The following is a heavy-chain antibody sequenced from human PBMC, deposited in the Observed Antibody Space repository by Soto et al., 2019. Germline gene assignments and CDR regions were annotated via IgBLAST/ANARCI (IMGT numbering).Heavy chain of an antibody. CDR1: GYTFTSDG. Sequence: QVQLVQSGTEVKMPGASVKVSCKASGYTFTSDGFSWVRQAPGQGLEWMGWISAYNGVTNYAQNFQDRISMTTDTSTSTVYMELRSLRSDDTAVYYCARTSSSAFYFYGLDVWGHGTSVTVSS. J-gene: IGHJ6*02. V-gene: IGHV1-18*01. CDR2: ISAYNGVT. D-gene: IGHD6-19*01. CDR3: ARTSSSAFYFYGLDV.